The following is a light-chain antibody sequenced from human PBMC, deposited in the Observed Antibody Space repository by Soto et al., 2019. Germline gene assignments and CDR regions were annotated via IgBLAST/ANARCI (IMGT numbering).Light chain of an antibody. CDR2: DDS. CDR1: SSDVGGYNY. Sequence: QSALTQPASVSGSPGQSITISCTGTSSDVGGYNYVSCYQHHPGKAPILMIYDDSSRPSGVSNRFSGSTSGNTAFLTISGLQAEDEADYYCTSYTSSSTVVFGGGTKLTVL. V-gene: IGLV2-14*03. CDR3: TSYTSSSTVV. J-gene: IGLJ2*01.